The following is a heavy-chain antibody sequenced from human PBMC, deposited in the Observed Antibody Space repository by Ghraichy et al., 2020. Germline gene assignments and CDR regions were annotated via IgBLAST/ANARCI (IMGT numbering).Heavy chain of an antibody. D-gene: IGHD2-8*01. J-gene: IGHJ2*01. CDR2: IYYSGGT. Sequence: SETLSLTCTVSGGSISSSSYYWGWIRQPPGKGLEWIGSIYYSGGTYYNPSLKSRVTISVDTSKNQFSLKLSSVTAADTAVYYCARHFTGVLRPNWYFDLWGRGTLVTVSS. CDR1: GGSISSSSYY. V-gene: IGHV4-39*01. CDR3: ARHFTGVLRPNWYFDL.